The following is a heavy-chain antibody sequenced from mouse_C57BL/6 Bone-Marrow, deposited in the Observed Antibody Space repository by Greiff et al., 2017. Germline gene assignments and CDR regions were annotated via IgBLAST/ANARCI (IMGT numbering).Heavy chain of an antibody. CDR2: IDPEDGDT. D-gene: IGHD1-1*01. J-gene: IGHJ4*01. CDR1: GFNIKDYY. Sequence: EVHLVESGAELVRPGASVKLSCTASGFNIKDYYMHWVKQRPEQGLEWIGRIDPEDGDTEYAPKFQGKATMTADPSSNTAYLQLSSLTSEDTAVYYCTTYYYGSSLYYYAMDYWGQGTSVTVSS. V-gene: IGHV14-1*01. CDR3: TTYYYGSSLYYYAMDY.